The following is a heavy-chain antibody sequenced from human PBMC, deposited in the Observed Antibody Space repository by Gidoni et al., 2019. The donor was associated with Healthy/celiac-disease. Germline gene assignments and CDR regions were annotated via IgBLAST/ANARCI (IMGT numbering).Heavy chain of an antibody. CDR3: ANSLRYFDWLQPFDY. V-gene: IGHV3-23*01. CDR1: GFTSSSYA. CDR2: ISGSGGST. J-gene: IGHJ4*02. D-gene: IGHD3-9*01. Sequence: EVQLLESGGGLVQPGGSLRLSCAASGFTSSSYAMSWVRQAPGKGLEWVSAISGSGGSTYYADSVKGRFTISRDNSKNTLYLQMNSLRAEDTAVYYCANSLRYFDWLQPFDYWGQGTLVTVSS.